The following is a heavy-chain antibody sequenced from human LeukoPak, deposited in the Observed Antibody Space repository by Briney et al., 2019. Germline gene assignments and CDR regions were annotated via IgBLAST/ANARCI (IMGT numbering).Heavy chain of an antibody. CDR2: IYHNGRT. J-gene: IGHJ4*02. Sequence: SETLSLTCTVSGYSISSGYYWGWVRQPPGKGLEWIGSIYHNGRTYYNPSLKSRVTISVDTSKNQFSLKLSSVTAADTTVYYCARARGYLIPGGIKDYWGQGTLVTVSS. CDR3: ARARGYLIPGGIKDY. D-gene: IGHD1-14*01. V-gene: IGHV4-38-2*02. CDR1: GYSISSGYY.